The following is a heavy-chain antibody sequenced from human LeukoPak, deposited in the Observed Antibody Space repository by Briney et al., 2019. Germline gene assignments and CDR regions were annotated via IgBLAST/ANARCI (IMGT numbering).Heavy chain of an antibody. CDR2: MNPNSGNT. J-gene: IGHJ5*02. Sequence: ASVKVSCKASGYTFTSYGISWVRQATGQGLEWMGWMNPNSGNTGYAQKFQGRVTITRNTSISTAYMELSSLRSEDTAVYYCARGSDCGGDCYSGWFDPWGQGTLVTVSS. D-gene: IGHD2-21*02. CDR1: GYTFTSYG. V-gene: IGHV1-8*03. CDR3: ARGSDCGGDCYSGWFDP.